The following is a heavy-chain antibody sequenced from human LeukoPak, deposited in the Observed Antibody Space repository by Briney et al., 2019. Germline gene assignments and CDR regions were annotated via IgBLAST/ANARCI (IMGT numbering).Heavy chain of an antibody. D-gene: IGHD3-22*01. V-gene: IGHV3-48*04. CDR1: GFTFSSYS. J-gene: IGHJ3*02. CDR3: AKGIYDSSGYYTLLHAFDI. CDR2: ISSSSSTI. Sequence: GGSLRLSCAASGFTFSSYSVNWVRQAPGKGLEWVSYISSSSSTIYYADSVKGRFTISRDNAKNSLYLQMNSLRAEDTALYYCAKGIYDSSGYYTLLHAFDIWGQGTMVTVSS.